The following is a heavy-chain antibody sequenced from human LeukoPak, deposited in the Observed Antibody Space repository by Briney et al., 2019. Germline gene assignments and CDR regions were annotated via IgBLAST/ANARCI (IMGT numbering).Heavy chain of an antibody. CDR2: IYSGGST. CDR1: GFTVSSNY. D-gene: IGHD3-10*01. V-gene: IGHV3-66*01. Sequence: GGSLRLSCAASGFTVSSNYMSWVRQAPGKGLEWVSVIYSGGSTYYADSVRGRFTISRDNPKNTLYLQMNSLRAEDTAVYYCARDLKLLWLGELARADYGMDVWGQGTTVTVSS. CDR3: ARDLKLLWLGELARADYGMDV. J-gene: IGHJ6*02.